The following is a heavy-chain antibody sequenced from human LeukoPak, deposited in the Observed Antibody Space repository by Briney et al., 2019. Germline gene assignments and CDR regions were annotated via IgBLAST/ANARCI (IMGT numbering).Heavy chain of an antibody. CDR3: ASCLDYGDSLRWFDP. CDR1: GYSISSGYF. CDR2: FYHSGST. V-gene: IGHV4-38-2*02. J-gene: IGHJ5*02. D-gene: IGHD4-17*01. Sequence: SETLSLTCTVSGYSISSGYFWGWIRQPPGKGLEWIGSFYHSGSTYYNPSLKSRVTISVDTSKNQFSLKLSSVTAADTAVYYCASCLDYGDSLRWFDPWGQGTLVTVSS.